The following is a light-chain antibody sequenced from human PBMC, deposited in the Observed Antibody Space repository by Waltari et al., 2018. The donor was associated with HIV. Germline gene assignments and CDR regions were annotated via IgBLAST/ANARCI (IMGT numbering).Light chain of an antibody. CDR3: SSYTTTSNVEL. Sequence: QSALTQPASVSGSPGQSITIPCAGSSSDVRVYNFVSWYQQHPGKAPKLMVYEASNRPSGVSNRFSGSKSGNTASLTISGLQAEDEAVYYCSSYTTTSNVELFGGGTKLTVL. J-gene: IGLJ2*01. V-gene: IGLV2-14*01. CDR2: EAS. CDR1: SSDVRVYNF.